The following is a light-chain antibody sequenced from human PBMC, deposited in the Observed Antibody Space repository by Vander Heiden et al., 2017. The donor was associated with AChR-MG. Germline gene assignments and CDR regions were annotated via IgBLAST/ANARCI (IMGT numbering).Light chain of an antibody. V-gene: IGLV2-23*02. J-gene: IGLJ1*01. Sequence: QSALPQPASVSVSPGQSIPISCTGTSSDVGSYNLVSWYQQHPGKAPKLIIYEVSKRPSGISNRFSGSKSGKRASLTISGLQAEDEADYYCCSYAGSYIFYVFGTGTKVTVL. CDR1: SSDVGSYNL. CDR2: EVS. CDR3: CSYAGSYIFYV.